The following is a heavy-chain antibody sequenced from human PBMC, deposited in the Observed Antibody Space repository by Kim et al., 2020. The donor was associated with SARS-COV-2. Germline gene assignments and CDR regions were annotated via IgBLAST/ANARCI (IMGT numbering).Heavy chain of an antibody. CDR2: ISSSSSYI. J-gene: IGHJ6*02. CDR1: GFTFSSYS. Sequence: GGSLRLSCAASGFTFSSYSMNWVRQAPGKGLEWVSSISSSSSYIYYADSVKGRFTISRDNAKNSLYLQMNSLRGEDTAVYYCARDLGYSYGLNYGMDVWGQGTTVTVSS. V-gene: IGHV3-21*01. D-gene: IGHD5-18*01. CDR3: ARDLGYSYGLNYGMDV.